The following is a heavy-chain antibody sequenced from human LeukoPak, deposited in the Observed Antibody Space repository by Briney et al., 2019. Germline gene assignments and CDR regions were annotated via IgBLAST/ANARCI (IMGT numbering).Heavy chain of an antibody. CDR2: IDPNTGGT. V-gene: IGHV1-2*06. D-gene: IGHD1-26*01. CDR3: ASLYDIVGTTVDY. CDR1: GYTFTNYY. J-gene: IGHJ4*02. Sequence: ASVKVSCKTSGYTFTNYYIHWVRQAPGHGLEWMGRIDPNTGGTTSAKNFQGRVTMTRDTSISTAYMALSGLRSNDTAVYDCASLYDIVGTTVDYWGQGTLVTVSS.